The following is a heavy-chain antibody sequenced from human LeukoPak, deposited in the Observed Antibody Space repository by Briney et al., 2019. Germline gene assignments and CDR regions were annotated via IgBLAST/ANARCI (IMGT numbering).Heavy chain of an antibody. J-gene: IGHJ4*02. CDR1: GGPISSSNW. CDR3: ARRVHYYDTSGYSYYFDY. V-gene: IGHV4-4*02. Sequence: SETLFLTCAVSGGPISSSNWWSWVRQPPGKGLEWIGEIYHSGSTNYNPSLKSRVTISVDKSKNQFSLKLSSVTAADTAVYYCARRVHYYDTSGYSYYFDYWGQGTLVTVSS. D-gene: IGHD3-22*01. CDR2: IYHSGST.